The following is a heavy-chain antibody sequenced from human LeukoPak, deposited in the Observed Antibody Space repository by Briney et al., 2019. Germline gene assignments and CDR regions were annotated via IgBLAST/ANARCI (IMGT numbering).Heavy chain of an antibody. CDR1: GYAFTSYG. Sequence: ASVKVSCKASGYAFTSYGISWVRQAPGQGLEWMGWISAHNGNTNYTQKLQGRVTMTTDTSTSTAYMELRSLRSDDTAVYYCAREQTYYFDYWGQGTLVTVSS. V-gene: IGHV1-18*01. CDR3: AREQTYYFDY. CDR2: ISAHNGNT. J-gene: IGHJ4*02.